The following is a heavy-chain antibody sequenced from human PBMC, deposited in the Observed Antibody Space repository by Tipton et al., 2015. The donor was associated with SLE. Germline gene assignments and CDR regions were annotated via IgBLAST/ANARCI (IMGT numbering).Heavy chain of an antibody. CDR3: SGGTYCYGMDV. D-gene: IGHD2-15*01. CDR1: GFTFSSYG. J-gene: IGHJ6*02. V-gene: IGHV3-33*08. CDR2: IWYDGSNK. Sequence: SLRLSCAASGFTFSSYGMHWVRQAPGKGLEWVAVIWYDGSNKYYADSVKGRFTISRDNSKNTLYLQMNSLRAEDTAVYYCSGGTYCYGMDVWGQGTPVTVSS.